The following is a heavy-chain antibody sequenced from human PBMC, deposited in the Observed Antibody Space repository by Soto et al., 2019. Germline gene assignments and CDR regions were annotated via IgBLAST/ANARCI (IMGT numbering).Heavy chain of an antibody. CDR3: AHSRKSYYDILTGYNY. Sequence: QITLKESGPTLVKPTQTLTLTCTFSGFSLSTTAMGVAWIRQPPGKALEWLALIYWDDDKRYSPSLKSRLTINKATSKIQGVLTMTNMDPVDTATYYCAHSRKSYYDILTGYNYWGQGTLVTVSS. J-gene: IGHJ4*02. CDR1: GFSLSTTAMG. V-gene: IGHV2-5*02. CDR2: IYWDDDK. D-gene: IGHD3-9*01.